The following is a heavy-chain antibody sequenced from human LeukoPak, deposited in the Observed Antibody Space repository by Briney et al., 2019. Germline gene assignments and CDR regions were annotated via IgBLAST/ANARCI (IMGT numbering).Heavy chain of an antibody. D-gene: IGHD3-22*01. CDR2: IIPIFGTA. Sequence: GASVKVSCKASGGTFSSYAISWVRQAPGQGLEWMGGIIPIFGTANYAQKFQGRVTITADESTSTAYMELSSLRSEDTAVYYCASLEISSGYPGYYFDYWGQGTLVTVSS. V-gene: IGHV1-69*01. J-gene: IGHJ4*02. CDR1: GGTFSSYA. CDR3: ASLEISSGYPGYYFDY.